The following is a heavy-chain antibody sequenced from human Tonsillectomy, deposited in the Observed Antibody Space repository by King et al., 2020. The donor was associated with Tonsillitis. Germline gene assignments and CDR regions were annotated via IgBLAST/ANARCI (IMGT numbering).Heavy chain of an antibody. D-gene: IGHD3-10*01. V-gene: IGHV3-33*08. Sequence: VQLVESGGGVVQPGRSLRLSCAASGLTFSSYGMHCVRQAPGKWLEWVAGIWYDGSIEYYADSVKGRFTISRDNSKNTLYLQMNSLRAEDTAVYYCARCGSGSYYVDYWGQGTLATVSP. CDR3: ARCGSGSYYVDY. CDR2: IWYDGSIE. J-gene: IGHJ4*02. CDR1: GLTFSSYG.